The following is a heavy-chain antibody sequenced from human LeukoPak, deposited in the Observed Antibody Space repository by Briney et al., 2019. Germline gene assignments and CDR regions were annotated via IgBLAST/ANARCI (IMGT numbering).Heavy chain of an antibody. V-gene: IGHV4-59*01. D-gene: IGHD6-13*01. J-gene: IGHJ4*02. CDR3: ARESMSSSWYLRRVFDY. CDR2: NYYSGST. CDR1: GDSISNYY. Sequence: PSETLSLTCTVSGDSISNYYWSWIRQPPGKGLEGLWYNYYSGSTNYNPSLKSRFTIPVDTSKNQFSLTLSSVTAADTAGYYCARESMSSSWYLRRVFDYWGQGTLVTVSS.